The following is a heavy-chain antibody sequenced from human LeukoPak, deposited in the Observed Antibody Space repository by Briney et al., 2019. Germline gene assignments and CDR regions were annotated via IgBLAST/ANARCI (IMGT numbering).Heavy chain of an antibody. CDR2: IIPISGTA. CDR3: AREYGSGSFGFDY. V-gene: IGHV1-69*05. D-gene: IGHD3-10*01. CDR1: GGTFSSYA. Sequence: SVKVSCKASGGTFSSYAISWVRQAPGQGLEWMGGIIPISGTANYAQKFQGRVTITTDESTSTAYMELSSLRSEDTAVYYCAREYGSGSFGFDYWGQGTLVTVSS. J-gene: IGHJ4*02.